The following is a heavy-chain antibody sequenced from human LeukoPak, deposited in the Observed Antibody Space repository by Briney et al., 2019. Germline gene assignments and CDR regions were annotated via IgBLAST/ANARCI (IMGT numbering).Heavy chain of an antibody. CDR3: ARAAGQYSGYRWGFDDY. CDR1: GYTFTSYD. D-gene: IGHD5-12*01. CDR2: MNPNSGNT. V-gene: IGHV1-8*01. Sequence: ASVKVSCKASGYTFTSYDINWVRQATGQGLEWMGWMNPNSGNTGYAQKFQGRVTMTRNTSISTAYMEPSSLRSEDTAVYYCARAAGQYSGYRWGFDDYWGQGTLVTVSS. J-gene: IGHJ4*02.